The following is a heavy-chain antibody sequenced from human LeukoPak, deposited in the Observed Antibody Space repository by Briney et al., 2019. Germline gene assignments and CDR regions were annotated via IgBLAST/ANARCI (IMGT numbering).Heavy chain of an antibody. J-gene: IGHJ4*02. CDR3: ASVRPSSSWSFDY. D-gene: IGHD6-13*01. Sequence: PGGSLRLSCAASGFTFSSYAMHWVRQAPGKGLEWVAVISYDGSNKYYADSVKGRFTTSRDNSKNTLYLQMNSQRAEDTAVYYCASVRPSSSWSFDYWGQGTLVTVSA. V-gene: IGHV3-30-3*01. CDR2: ISYDGSNK. CDR1: GFTFSSYA.